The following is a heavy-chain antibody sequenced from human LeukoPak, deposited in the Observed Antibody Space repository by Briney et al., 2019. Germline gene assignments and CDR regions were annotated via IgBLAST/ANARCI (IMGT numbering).Heavy chain of an antibody. D-gene: IGHD4-17*01. CDR3: ARERGPYGDRKRYGMDV. CDR1: GGTFSSYA. CDR2: IIPIFGIA. J-gene: IGHJ6*02. Sequence: SVKVSCKASGGTFSSYAVSWVRQAPGQGLEWMGRIIPIFGIANYAQKFQGRVTITADKSTSTAYMELSSLRSEDTAVYYCARERGPYGDRKRYGMDVWGQGTTVTVSS. V-gene: IGHV1-69*04.